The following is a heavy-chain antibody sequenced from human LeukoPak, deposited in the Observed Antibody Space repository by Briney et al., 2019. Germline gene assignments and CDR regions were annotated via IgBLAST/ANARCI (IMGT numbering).Heavy chain of an antibody. Sequence: GGSLRLSCAASGFTFISYAMSWVRQAPGKGLEWVSGISGSGGSTYYADSVKGRFTISRDNSKNTLYLQMNSLRAEDTAVYYCARGRDILTGLDAFDIWGQGTMVTVSS. CDR3: ARGRDILTGLDAFDI. D-gene: IGHD3-9*01. V-gene: IGHV3-23*01. J-gene: IGHJ3*02. CDR1: GFTFISYA. CDR2: ISGSGGST.